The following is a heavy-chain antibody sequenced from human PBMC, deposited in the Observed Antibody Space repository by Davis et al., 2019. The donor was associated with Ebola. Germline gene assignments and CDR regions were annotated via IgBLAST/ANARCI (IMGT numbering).Heavy chain of an antibody. CDR2: IYPGDSDT. V-gene: IGHV5-51*01. D-gene: IGHD6-13*01. J-gene: IGHJ4*02. CDR1: GYSFTAYW. Sequence: HRESLKISCTGSGYSFTAYWIAWVRQMPGKGLEWMGIIYPGDSDTRYSPSFQGQVTISADKSISTAYLQWSSLKASDTAMYYCARSYSSSWIFDYWGQGTLVTVSS. CDR3: ARSYSSSWIFDY.